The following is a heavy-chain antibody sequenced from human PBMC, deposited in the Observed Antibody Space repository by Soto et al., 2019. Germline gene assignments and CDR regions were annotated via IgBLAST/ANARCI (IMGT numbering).Heavy chain of an antibody. J-gene: IGHJ4*02. V-gene: IGHV3-30-3*01. CDR3: ARDSLTGTFDY. D-gene: IGHD3-9*01. CDR2: ISDEGSNK. CDR1: GFTFRSYA. Sequence: PGGSLRLSCASSGFTFRSYAMHWVRQAPGKGLEWVAVISDEGSNKYYADSVKGRFTISRDNSKNTLYLQMNSLRAEDTAVYYCARDSLTGTFDYWGQGTLVTVSS.